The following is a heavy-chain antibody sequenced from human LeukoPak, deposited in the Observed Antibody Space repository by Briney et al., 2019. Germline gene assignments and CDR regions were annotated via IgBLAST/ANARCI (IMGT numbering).Heavy chain of an antibody. Sequence: ASVKVYCKASGYTFTSYAMHWVRQSPGQRLEWMGWINAGNGNTKYSQKFQGRVTITRDTSASTAYMELSSLRSEDTAVYYCARAMGPIAARLCLTEGFDPWGQGTLVTVSS. CDR3: ARAMGPIAARLCLTEGFDP. D-gene: IGHD6-6*01. CDR1: GYTFTSYA. CDR2: INAGNGNT. J-gene: IGHJ5*02. V-gene: IGHV1-3*01.